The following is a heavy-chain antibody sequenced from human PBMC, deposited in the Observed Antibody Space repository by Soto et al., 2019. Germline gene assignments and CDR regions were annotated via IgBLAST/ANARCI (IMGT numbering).Heavy chain of an antibody. J-gene: IGHJ3*02. CDR1: GFNFSDYY. D-gene: IGHD1-7*01. CDR2: ISSSGSTI. Sequence: GGSLRLSCAASGFNFSDYYMSWIRQAPGKGLEWVSYISSSGSTIYYADSVKGRFTISRDNAKNSLYLQMNSLRAEDTAVYYCARESRYNWNYPPFPFDIWGQGTMVT. CDR3: ARESRYNWNYPPFPFDI. V-gene: IGHV3-11*01.